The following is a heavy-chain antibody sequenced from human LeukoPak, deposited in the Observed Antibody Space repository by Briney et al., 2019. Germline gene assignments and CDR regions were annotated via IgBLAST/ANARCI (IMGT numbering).Heavy chain of an antibody. CDR2: INHSGST. CDR3: ASSHDYGGRLAWY. J-gene: IGHJ4*02. CDR1: GGSFSGYY. V-gene: IGHV4-34*01. D-gene: IGHD4-23*01. Sequence: SETLSLTCAVYGGSFSGYYWSWIRQPPGKGLEWIGEINHSGSTNYNPSLKSRVTISVDTSKNQFSLKLSAVTAADTAVYYCASSHDYGGRLAWYWGQGTLVTVSS.